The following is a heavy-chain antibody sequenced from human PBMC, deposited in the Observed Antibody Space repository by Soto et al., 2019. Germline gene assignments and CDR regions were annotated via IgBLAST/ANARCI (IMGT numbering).Heavy chain of an antibody. CDR1: GGSISSGGYY. D-gene: IGHD3-3*01. CDR2: IYYSGST. J-gene: IGHJ3*02. Sequence: SETLSLTCTVSGGSISSGGYYWSWIRQHPGKGLEWIGYIYYSGSTYYNPSLKSRVTISVDTSKNQFSLKLSSVTATDTAVYYCARAAYKYYDFWSGPSHAFDIWGQGTMVTVSS. CDR3: ARAAYKYYDFWSGPSHAFDI. V-gene: IGHV4-31*03.